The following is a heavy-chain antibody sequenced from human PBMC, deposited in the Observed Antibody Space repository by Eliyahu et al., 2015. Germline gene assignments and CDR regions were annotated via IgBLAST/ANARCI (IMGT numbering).Heavy chain of an antibody. V-gene: IGHV3-43D*03. CDR2: ISWDGGST. CDR3: AKDMTSSWPNYYYYGMDV. J-gene: IGHJ6*02. CDR1: GFTFDDYA. Sequence: EVQLVESGGVEVXPGGSLRLSCAASGFTFDDYAMHWVRQAPGKGLEWVALISWDGGSTYYADSVKGRFTISRDNSKNSLYLQMNSLRAEDTALYYCAKDMTSSWPNYYYYGMDVWGQGTTVTVSS. D-gene: IGHD6-13*01.